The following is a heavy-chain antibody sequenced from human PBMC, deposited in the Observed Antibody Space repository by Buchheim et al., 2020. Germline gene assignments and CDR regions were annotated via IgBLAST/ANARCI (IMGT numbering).Heavy chain of an antibody. D-gene: IGHD5-24*01. CDR2: MSYSGIA. J-gene: IGHJ5*02. V-gene: IGHV4-59*01. CDR3: ARAPTYNRSRGWFDA. CDR1: GDSLSSYY. Sequence: QVQLQESGPGLVKPSETLSVTCNVSGDSLSSYYWSWIRQPPGKGLEWIGYMSYSGIACYNDSLRSRVTMSVDTSKNQPSLSVSSVTAADTAVYFCARAPTYNRSRGWFDAWGQGTL.